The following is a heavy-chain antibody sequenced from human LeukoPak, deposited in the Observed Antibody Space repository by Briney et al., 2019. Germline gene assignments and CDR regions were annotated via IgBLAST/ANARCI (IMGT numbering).Heavy chain of an antibody. Sequence: PGGSLRLSCAASGFTLSDYHMNWVRQAPGKGLEWLSSITTISHYIYYAGAVRGRFTIPRDNAKNPLYLQMNSLRGEDTAVYYCARSGGPGTYHQLRYNWFDPWGQGTLVTVSS. J-gene: IGHJ5*02. D-gene: IGHD3-10*01. CDR2: ITTISHYI. CDR3: ARSGGPGTYHQLRYNWFDP. CDR1: GFTLSDYH. V-gene: IGHV3-21*01.